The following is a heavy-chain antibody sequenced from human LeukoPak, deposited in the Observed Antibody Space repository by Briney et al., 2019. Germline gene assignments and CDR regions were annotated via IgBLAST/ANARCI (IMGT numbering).Heavy chain of an antibody. D-gene: IGHD2-2*02. CDR3: AQIGYCSSTSCYTGFDY. CDR1: GFTFDDYG. V-gene: IGHV3-20*04. Sequence: GGSLRLSCAASGFTFDDYGMSWVRQAPGKGLEWVSGINWNGGSTGYADSVKGRFTISRDNAKNSLYLRMNSLRAEDTALYYCAQIGYCSSTSCYTGFDYWGQGTLVTVSS. J-gene: IGHJ4*02. CDR2: INWNGGST.